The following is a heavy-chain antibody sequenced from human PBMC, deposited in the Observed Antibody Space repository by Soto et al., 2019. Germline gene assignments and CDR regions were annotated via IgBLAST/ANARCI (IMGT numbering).Heavy chain of an antibody. CDR3: ARNLPWEYIGAFDI. D-gene: IGHD1-26*01. V-gene: IGHV3-30-3*01. Sequence: GGSLRLSCAASGFTFSSYAMHWVRQAPGKGLEWVAVISYDGSNKYYADSVKGRFTISRDNSKNTMYLQMNSLRAEDTDVYYCARNLPWEYIGAFDIWGQGTMVTVSS. CDR1: GFTFSSYA. J-gene: IGHJ3*02. CDR2: ISYDGSNK.